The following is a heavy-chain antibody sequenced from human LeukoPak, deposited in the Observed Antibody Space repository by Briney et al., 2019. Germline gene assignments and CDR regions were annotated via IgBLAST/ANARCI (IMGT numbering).Heavy chain of an antibody. J-gene: IGHJ4*02. D-gene: IGHD3-9*01. V-gene: IGHV1-2*02. CDR1: GYTFTGYY. CDR2: INPNSGAT. Sequence: ASVKVSCKASGYTFTGYYMHWVRQAPGQRLEWMGWINPNSGATNYAQKFQGRVTMTRDTSISTAYMELSRLRSDDTAVYYCARSSRYDIWTGYPYWGQGTLVTVSP. CDR3: ARSSRYDIWTGYPY.